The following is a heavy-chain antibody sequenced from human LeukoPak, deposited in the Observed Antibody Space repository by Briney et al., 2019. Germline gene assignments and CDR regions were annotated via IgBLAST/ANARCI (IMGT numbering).Heavy chain of an antibody. CDR1: GFTFSNYA. Sequence: GGSLRLSCTASGFTFSNYAMSWVRQPPGKGLEWVGVISSNANDDATEDAAYAKCRDTISRDQSTSIAYLHMNRLKPENTAVYYWTTDRSDVVIVPAASGRYSSSVFYFDYWGQGTLVTVSS. J-gene: IGHJ4*02. D-gene: IGHD2-2*01. CDR3: TTDRSDVVIVPAASGRYSSSVFYFDY. V-gene: IGHV3-49*04. CDR2: ISSNANDDAT.